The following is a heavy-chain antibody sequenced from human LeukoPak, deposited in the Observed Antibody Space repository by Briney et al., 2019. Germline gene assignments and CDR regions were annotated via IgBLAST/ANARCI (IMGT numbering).Heavy chain of an antibody. J-gene: IGHJ4*02. CDR3: ATGITMVRGVIPDLDY. CDR2: FDPEDGET. Sequence: GASVTVSCKVSGYTLTELSMHWVRQAPGKGLEWMGGFDPEDGETIYAQKFQGRVTMTEDTSTDTAYMELSSLRSEDTAVYYCATGITMVRGVIPDLDYWGQGTLVTVSS. V-gene: IGHV1-24*01. CDR1: GYTLTELS. D-gene: IGHD3-10*01.